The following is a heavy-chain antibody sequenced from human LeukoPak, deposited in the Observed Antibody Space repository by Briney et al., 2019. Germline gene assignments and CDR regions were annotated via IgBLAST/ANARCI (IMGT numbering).Heavy chain of an antibody. D-gene: IGHD1-1*01. Sequence: GGSLRLSCAASGFTFSSYEMNWVRQAPGKGLEWVSYISSSGSTIYYADSVKGRLTISRDNSKNTLYLQMNSLRAEDTAVYYCAKDVNWNADAFDIWGQGTMVTVSS. CDR1: GFTFSSYE. CDR3: AKDVNWNADAFDI. CDR2: ISSSGSTI. J-gene: IGHJ3*02. V-gene: IGHV3-48*03.